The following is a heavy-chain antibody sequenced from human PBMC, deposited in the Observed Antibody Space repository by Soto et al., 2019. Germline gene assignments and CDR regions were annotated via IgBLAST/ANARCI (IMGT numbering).Heavy chain of an antibody. V-gene: IGHV4-34*01. J-gene: IGHJ4*02. Sequence: SETLSLTCAVDGGYFSGYYLTWIRPPPGTGLEWIGEINHSGSTNYNPSLKSRVTISVDTSKNQFSLKLTSVTAADTAVYYCARDKITGLFDYWGQGTLVTVSS. CDR3: ARDKITGLFDY. CDR1: GGYFSGYY. D-gene: IGHD2-8*02. CDR2: INHSGST.